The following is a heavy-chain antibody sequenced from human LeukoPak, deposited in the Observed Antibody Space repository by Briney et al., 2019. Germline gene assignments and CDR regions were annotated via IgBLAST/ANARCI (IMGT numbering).Heavy chain of an antibody. Sequence: SCKASGGTFSSYAMHWVRQAPGKGLEWVAVISYDGSNKYYADSVKGRFTISRDNSKNTLYLQMNSLRAEDTAVYYCARQWLLRPPSYYFDYWGQGTLVTVSS. J-gene: IGHJ4*02. CDR1: GGTFSSYA. V-gene: IGHV3-30-3*01. CDR2: ISYDGSNK. D-gene: IGHD3-22*01. CDR3: ARQWLLRPPSYYFDY.